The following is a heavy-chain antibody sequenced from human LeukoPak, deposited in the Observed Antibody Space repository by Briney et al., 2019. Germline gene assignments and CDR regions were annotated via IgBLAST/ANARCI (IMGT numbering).Heavy chain of an antibody. CDR2: IIPIFGTA. D-gene: IGHD2-15*01. CDR1: GGTFSSYA. J-gene: IGHJ5*02. Sequence: SVKVSCKASGGTFSSYAISWVRQAPGQGLEWMGGIIPIFGTANYAQKFQGRVTMTTDTSTSTAYMELRSLRSDDTAVYYCARGGSKRGNWFDPWGQGTLVTVSS. V-gene: IGHV1-69*05. CDR3: ARGGSKRGNWFDP.